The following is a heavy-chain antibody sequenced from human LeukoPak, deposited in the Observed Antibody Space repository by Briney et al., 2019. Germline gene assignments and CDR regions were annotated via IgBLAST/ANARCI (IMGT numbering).Heavy chain of an antibody. V-gene: IGHV3-15*07. CDR1: GFTFTNAW. Sequence: GGSLRLSCAASGFTFTNAWMNWVRQAPGKGLEWVGRIKSKADGETLDYAAPVKGRFTFSRDDSKNMLYLQMNSLKSEDTAVYYCSTLTSRGLSDSWGQGTLVTVSS. CDR2: IKSKADGETL. D-gene: IGHD1-20*01. J-gene: IGHJ4*02. CDR3: STLTSRGLSDS.